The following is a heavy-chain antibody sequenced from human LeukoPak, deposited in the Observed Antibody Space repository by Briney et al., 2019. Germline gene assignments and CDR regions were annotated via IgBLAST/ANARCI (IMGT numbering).Heavy chain of an antibody. CDR3: ARAPWSSSSGSDY. CDR1: GFTFSSYG. V-gene: IGHV3-21*01. J-gene: IGHJ4*02. CDR2: ISSSSSYI. Sequence: GGSLRLSCAASGFTFSSYGMNWVRQAPGKGLEWVSSISSSSSYIYYADSVKGRFTISRDNAKNSLYLQMNSLRAEDTAVYYCARAPWSSSSGSDYWGQGTLVTVSS. D-gene: IGHD6-6*01.